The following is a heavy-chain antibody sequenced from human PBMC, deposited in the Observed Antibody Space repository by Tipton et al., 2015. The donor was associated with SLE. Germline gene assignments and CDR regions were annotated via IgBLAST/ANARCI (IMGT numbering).Heavy chain of an antibody. Sequence: TLSLTCTVSGGSISSSSYYWGWIRQPPGKGLEWIGSIYYSGSTYYNPSLKSRVTISVDTSRNQFSLKLTSVTAADTAVYYCARSRLKGGFDYWGQGSLVPVSS. J-gene: IGHJ4*02. CDR1: GGSISSSSYY. D-gene: IGHD1-26*01. CDR3: ARSRLKGGFDY. V-gene: IGHV4-39*07. CDR2: IYYSGST.